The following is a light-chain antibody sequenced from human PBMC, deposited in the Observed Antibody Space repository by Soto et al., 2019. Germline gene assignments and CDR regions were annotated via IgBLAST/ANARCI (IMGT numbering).Light chain of an antibody. Sequence: QSALTQPPSVSGSPAQSVTISCTGTSSDVGGYNRVSWYQQPPGKAPKLLIYDVSNRPSGGSTRFSGSKSGNTASLTISGLQAEDEADYYCTSYATGSAYVFGPGTKLTVL. CDR1: SSDVGGYNR. V-gene: IGLV2-18*02. CDR2: DVS. CDR3: TSYATGSAYV. J-gene: IGLJ1*01.